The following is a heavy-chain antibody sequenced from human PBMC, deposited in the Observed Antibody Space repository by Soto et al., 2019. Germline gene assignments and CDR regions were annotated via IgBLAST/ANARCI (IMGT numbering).Heavy chain of an antibody. Sequence: VQLVESGGGLVKPGGTLRVSCAASGITFSNVWMTWVRQAPGKGLEWVGRIKSKTDGGTTDYGAPVRGRFTISRDDSKNTLHLQMNSLKTEDTAVYYCTTGRFSSSLYFDSWGQGTLVTVSS. CDR1: GITFSNVW. J-gene: IGHJ4*02. D-gene: IGHD6-6*01. CDR3: TTGRFSSSLYFDS. V-gene: IGHV3-15*01. CDR2: IKSKTDGGTT.